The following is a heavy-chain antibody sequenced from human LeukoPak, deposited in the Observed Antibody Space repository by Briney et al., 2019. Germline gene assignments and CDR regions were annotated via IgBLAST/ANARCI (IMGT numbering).Heavy chain of an antibody. V-gene: IGHV3-74*01. Sequence: GGSLRLSCAASGFTFSSYWMHWVPQAPAKGLVWVSRINSDGSSTSYADSVKGRFTISRDNAKNTLYLQMNSLRAEDTAVYYCARALLTGPGHFDYWGQGTLVTVSS. CDR2: INSDGSST. D-gene: IGHD3-9*01. J-gene: IGHJ4*02. CDR1: GFTFSSYW. CDR3: ARALLTGPGHFDY.